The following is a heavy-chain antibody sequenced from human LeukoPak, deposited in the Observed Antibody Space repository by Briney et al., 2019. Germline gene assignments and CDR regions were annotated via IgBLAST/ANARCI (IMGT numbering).Heavy chain of an antibody. CDR3: ARGGGQQATYYYMDV. Sequence: SETLSLTCTVSGGSIGSYYWSWIRQPAGKGLEWIGRIYTSGSTNYNPSLKSRVTMSVDTSKNQFSLKLSSVTAADTAVYYCARGGGQQATYYYMDVWGKGTTVTVSS. J-gene: IGHJ6*03. V-gene: IGHV4-4*07. D-gene: IGHD6-13*01. CDR1: GGSIGSYY. CDR2: IYTSGST.